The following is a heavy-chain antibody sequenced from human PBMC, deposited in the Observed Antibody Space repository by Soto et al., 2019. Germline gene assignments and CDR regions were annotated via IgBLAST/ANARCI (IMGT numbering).Heavy chain of an antibody. Sequence: ELQLVESGGGLVQPWGSLRLSCAASGFSVSINYVNWVRQAPGKGLEWVSVIYSGGTTHYADSVKGRFTISRDTSKNTLYLQMNSLRVEDTAVYYCAGDSTDGDFVDAFDVWGQGTMVTVSS. D-gene: IGHD4-17*01. CDR3: AGDSTDGDFVDAFDV. V-gene: IGHV3-66*01. CDR1: GFSVSINY. CDR2: IYSGGTT. J-gene: IGHJ3*01.